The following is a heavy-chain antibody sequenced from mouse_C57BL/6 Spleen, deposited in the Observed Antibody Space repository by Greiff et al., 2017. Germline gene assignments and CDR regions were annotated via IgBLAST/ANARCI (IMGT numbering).Heavy chain of an antibody. CDR2: IDPSDSYT. V-gene: IGHV1-50*01. CDR1: GYTFTSYW. Sequence: QVQLQQPGAELVKPGASVKLSCKASGYTFTSYWMQWVKQRPGQGLEWIGEIDPSDSYTNYNQKFKGKATLTVDTSSSTAYMQLSSLTSEDSAVYYCSRGLRLRVYYSMDDWGQGTSVPVPS. CDR3: SRGLRLRVYYSMDD. J-gene: IGHJ4*01. D-gene: IGHD2-4*01.